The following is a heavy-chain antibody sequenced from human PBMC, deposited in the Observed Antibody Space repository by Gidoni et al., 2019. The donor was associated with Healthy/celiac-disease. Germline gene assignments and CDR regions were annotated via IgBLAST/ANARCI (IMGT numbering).Heavy chain of an antibody. V-gene: IGHV4-34*01. CDR1: GGSFSGYY. D-gene: IGHD3-9*01. CDR3: ASLGPTGYYNPHYFDY. CDR2: INHSGST. J-gene: IGHJ4*02. Sequence: QVQLQQWGAGLLKPSETLSLTCAVYGGSFSGYYWSWIRQPPGKGLEWIGEINHSGSTNYNPSLKSRVTISVDTSKNQFSLKLSSVTAADTAVYYCASLGPTGYYNPHYFDYWGPGTLVTVSS.